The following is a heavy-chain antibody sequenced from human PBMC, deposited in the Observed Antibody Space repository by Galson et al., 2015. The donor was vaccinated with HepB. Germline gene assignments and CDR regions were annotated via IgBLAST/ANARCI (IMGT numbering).Heavy chain of an antibody. CDR1: GYSFTTYW. CDR2: IDPSDSYT. Sequence: QSGAEVKKPGESLRISCKASGYSFTTYWINWVRQMPGKGLEWMGNIDPSDSYTNYSPSFQGHVTISADKSTSTAYLQLSSLKASDTAVYFCARHVTRFPKSAFDIWGQGTMVTVSS. V-gene: IGHV5-10-1*01. D-gene: IGHD2-21*02. CDR3: ARHVTRFPKSAFDI. J-gene: IGHJ3*02.